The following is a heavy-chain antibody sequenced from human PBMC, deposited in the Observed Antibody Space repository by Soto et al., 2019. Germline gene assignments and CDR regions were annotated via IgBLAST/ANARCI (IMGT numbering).Heavy chain of an antibody. CDR1: GFTFSDYY. J-gene: IGHJ3*02. V-gene: IGHV3-11*01. CDR3: ARETRGYDILTGYYNVRAFDI. Sequence: PGGSLRLSCAASGFTFSDYYMSWIRQAPGKGLEWVSYISSSGSTIYYAGSVKGRFTISRDNAKNSLYLQMNSLRAEDTAVYYCARETRGYDILTGYYNVRAFDIWGQGTMVTVSS. CDR2: ISSSGSTI. D-gene: IGHD3-9*01.